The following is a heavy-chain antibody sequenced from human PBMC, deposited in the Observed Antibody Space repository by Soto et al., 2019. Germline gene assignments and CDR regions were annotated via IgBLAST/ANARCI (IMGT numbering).Heavy chain of an antibody. V-gene: IGHV1-18*01. J-gene: IGHJ4*02. Sequence: QVQLVQSGAEVKEPGASVKVSCKPSGYTFIRNGISWVRQAPGQGLEWVGWISTNSGNTDYAQKLQGRVTLTTDTSTNTAYLELRSLRSDDTAVYYCARDKDYMLDYWGQGTLVTVSS. D-gene: IGHD4-4*01. CDR3: ARDKDYMLDY. CDR1: GYTFIRNG. CDR2: ISTNSGNT.